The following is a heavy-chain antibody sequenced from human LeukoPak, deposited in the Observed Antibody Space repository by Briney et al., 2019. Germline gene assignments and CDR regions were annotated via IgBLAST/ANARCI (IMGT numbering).Heavy chain of an antibody. CDR3: ARDAQRGFDYSNSLKY. J-gene: IGHJ4*01. D-gene: IGHD4-11*01. Sequence: GGSLRLSCAASGFIFSHHGMHWVRQAPGQGLEWVAVIWSDGTNRFYADSVKGRFTISRDNSQNTVFLQMGSLRVKETAIYYCARDAQRGFDYSNSLKYWGHGTLVTVSS. CDR1: GFIFSHHG. V-gene: IGHV3-33*01. CDR2: IWSDGTNR.